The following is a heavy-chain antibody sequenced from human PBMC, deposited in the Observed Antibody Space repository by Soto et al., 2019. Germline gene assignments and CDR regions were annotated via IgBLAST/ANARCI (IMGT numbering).Heavy chain of an antibody. Sequence: SETLSLTCAVYGGSFSGYYWSWIRQPPGKGLEWIGEINHSGSTNYNPSLKSRVTISVDTSKNQFSLKLSSVTAADTAVYYCARGRRGYSYGYGQDWFDPWGQGTLVTVSS. V-gene: IGHV4-34*01. CDR2: INHSGST. CDR1: GGSFSGYY. J-gene: IGHJ5*02. CDR3: ARGRRGYSYGYGQDWFDP. D-gene: IGHD5-18*01.